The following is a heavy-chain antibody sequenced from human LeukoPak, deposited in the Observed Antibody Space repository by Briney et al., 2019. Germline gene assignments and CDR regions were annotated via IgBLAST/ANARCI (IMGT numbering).Heavy chain of an antibody. V-gene: IGHV4-39*01. Sequence: SETLSLTCTVSGGSISSSSYYWGWIRQPPGKGVEWIGSIYYSGSTYYNPSLKSRVTISVDTSKNQFSLKLSSVTAADTAVYYCATDYGDYYGMDVWGQGTTVTVSS. J-gene: IGHJ6*02. CDR1: GGSISSSSYY. CDR3: ATDYGDYYGMDV. D-gene: IGHD4-17*01. CDR2: IYYSGST.